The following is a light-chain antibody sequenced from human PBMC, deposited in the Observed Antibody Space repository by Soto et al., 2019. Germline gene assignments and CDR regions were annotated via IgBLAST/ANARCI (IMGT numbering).Light chain of an antibody. Sequence: DIQMRQSHSALSASVGDRVTITCRASQSSSRRLAWYQQKPGKAPKLLIYDASSLESGVPAGFSGSGSGTQFTLTISSLQPDDFATYYGQQYNSYPWTFGQGTRVEIK. CDR3: QQYNSYPWT. J-gene: IGKJ1*01. CDR1: QSSSRR. CDR2: DAS. V-gene: IGKV1-5*01.